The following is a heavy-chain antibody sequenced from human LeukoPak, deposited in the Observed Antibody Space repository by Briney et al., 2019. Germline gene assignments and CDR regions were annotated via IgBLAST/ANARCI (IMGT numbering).Heavy chain of an antibody. CDR3: ARGRRQLVRSWGY. Sequence: SETLSLTCTASGGSISSSTYYWGWIRQAPGKGLEWIGSIYYSGSTYYNPSLKSRVTISVDTSKNQFSLKLSSVTAADTAVYYCARGRRQLVRSWGYWGQGTLVTVSS. CDR2: IYYSGST. CDR1: GGSISSSTYY. J-gene: IGHJ4*02. V-gene: IGHV4-39*07. D-gene: IGHD6-13*01.